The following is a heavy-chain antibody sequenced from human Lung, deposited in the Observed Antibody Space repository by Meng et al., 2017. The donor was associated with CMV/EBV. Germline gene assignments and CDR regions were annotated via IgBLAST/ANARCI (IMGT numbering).Heavy chain of an antibody. J-gene: IGHJ4*02. CDR3: ARGDSSTTWLVFDY. V-gene: IGHV3-23*01. CDR2: VLGTGPT. Sequence: ASGFTCNNYAMTWVRQAPGKGLEWVSTVLGTGPTYYADYVKGRFTISRDDSRNTLFLQLNSLRDEDTAVFYCARGDSSTTWLVFDYWGLGTLVTVSS. D-gene: IGHD6-13*01. CDR1: GFTCNNYA.